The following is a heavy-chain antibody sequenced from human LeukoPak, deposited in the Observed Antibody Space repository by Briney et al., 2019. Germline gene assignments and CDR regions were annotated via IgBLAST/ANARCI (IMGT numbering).Heavy chain of an antibody. CDR2: ISYSGST. J-gene: IGHJ4*02. D-gene: IGHD3-9*01. V-gene: IGHV4-59*01. CDR1: GDSITNYY. Sequence: SETLSLTCTVSGDSITNYYWSWIRQPPGKGLEWIGYISYSGSTNYNPSLKSRVTISVDMSKNQYSLKLSSVTAADTAVYYCARHYDILTGSPFDYWGQGTLVTVSS. CDR3: ARHYDILTGSPFDY.